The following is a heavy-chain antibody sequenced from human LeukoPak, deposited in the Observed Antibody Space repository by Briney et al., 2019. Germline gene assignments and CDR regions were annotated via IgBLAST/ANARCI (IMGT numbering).Heavy chain of an antibody. CDR2: IYPGDSDT. CDR3: ARQSRFGYCSGSSCYSFSYPY. CDR1: GYSFTSYW. V-gene: IGHV5-51*01. J-gene: IGHJ4*02. D-gene: IGHD2-15*01. Sequence: GESLKISCKGSGYSFTSYWIGWVRQMPGKGLEWMGIIYPGDSDTRYSPSFQGQVTISADKSISTAYLQWSSLKASDTAMYYCARQSRFGYCSGSSCYSFSYPYWGQGTLVTVSS.